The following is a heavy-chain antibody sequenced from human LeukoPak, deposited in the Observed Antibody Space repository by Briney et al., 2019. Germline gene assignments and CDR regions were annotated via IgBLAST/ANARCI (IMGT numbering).Heavy chain of an antibody. CDR1: GFTFSSYA. CDR3: AKVGRAQGGGIPRAPIDY. D-gene: IGHD1-26*01. J-gene: IGHJ4*02. V-gene: IGHV3-23*01. Sequence: GGSLRLSCAASGFTFSSYAMSWVRQAPGKGLEWVSAISGSGGSKYYADSVKGRFTISRDNSKNTLYLQMNSLRDEDTAVYYCAKVGRAQGGGIPRAPIDYWGQGTLVTVSS. CDR2: ISGSGGSK.